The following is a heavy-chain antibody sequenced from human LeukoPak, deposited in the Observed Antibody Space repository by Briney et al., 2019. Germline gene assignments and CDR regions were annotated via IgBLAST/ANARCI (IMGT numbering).Heavy chain of an antibody. D-gene: IGHD3-22*01. V-gene: IGHV3-9*01. J-gene: IGHJ4*02. CDR3: AKGRYYYDSSGYYPGYFDY. Sequence: PGRSLRLSCAASGFTFDDYAMHWGRQAPGKGLEWVSGISWNSGSIGYADSVKGRFTISRDNAKNSLYLQMNSLRAEDTALYYCAKGRYYYDSSGYYPGYFDYWGQGTLVTVSS. CDR2: ISWNSGSI. CDR1: GFTFDDYA.